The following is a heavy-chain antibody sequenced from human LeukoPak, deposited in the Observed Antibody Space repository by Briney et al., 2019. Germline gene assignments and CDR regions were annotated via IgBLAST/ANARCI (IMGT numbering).Heavy chain of an antibody. J-gene: IGHJ6*03. CDR1: GYTFTSYD. Sequence: ASVKVSCKASGYTFTSYDINWVRQATGQGLEWMGWMNPNSGNTGYVQKFQGRVTITRNTSISTAYMELSSLRSDDTAVYYCARVVGEDVVVPAAIQYHYYYYMDVWGKGTTVTISS. CDR3: ARVVGEDVVVPAAIQYHYYYYMDV. V-gene: IGHV1-8*03. D-gene: IGHD2-2*01. CDR2: MNPNSGNT.